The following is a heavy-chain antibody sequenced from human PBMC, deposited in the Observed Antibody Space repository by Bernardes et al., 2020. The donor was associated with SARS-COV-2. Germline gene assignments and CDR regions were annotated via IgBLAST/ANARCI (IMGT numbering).Heavy chain of an antibody. CDR1: GFTFSSYS. CDR2: ISSSRSYT. J-gene: IGHJ4*02. V-gene: IGHV3-21*01. D-gene: IGHD3-22*01. Sequence: GGSLRLSCAASGFTFSSYSMNWVRQAPGKGLEWVSSISSSRSYTYYADSVKGRFTISRDNAKNSLYLQMNSLRAEDTAVYYCARDRDTAMAWGLMVDSSGYYYGHWGQGTLVTVSS. CDR3: ARDRDTAMAWGLMVDSSGYYYGH.